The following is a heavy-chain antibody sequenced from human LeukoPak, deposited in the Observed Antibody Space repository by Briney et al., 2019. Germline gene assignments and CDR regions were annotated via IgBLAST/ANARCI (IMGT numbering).Heavy chain of an antibody. CDR3: ASLDSSGYTPTSYFDY. Sequence: SETLSLTCTASGGSISSGGYYWSWIRQHPGKGLEWIGYIYYSGSTYYNPSLKSRVTISVDTSKNQFSLKLSSVTAADTAVYYCASLDSSGYTPTSYFDYWGQGTLVTVSS. CDR1: GGSISSGGYY. D-gene: IGHD3-22*01. J-gene: IGHJ4*02. V-gene: IGHV4-31*03. CDR2: IYYSGST.